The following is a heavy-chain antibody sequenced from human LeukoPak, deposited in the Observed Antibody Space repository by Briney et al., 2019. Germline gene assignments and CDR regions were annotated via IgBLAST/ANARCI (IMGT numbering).Heavy chain of an antibody. CDR2: IYYSGST. CDR1: GGSISSSSYY. V-gene: IGHV4-39*07. D-gene: IGHD5-24*01. J-gene: IGHJ4*02. Sequence: SETLSLTCTVSGGSISSSSYYWGWIRQPPGKGLEWIGSIYYSGSTYYNPSLKSRVTISVDTSKNQFSLKLSSVTAADTAVYYCARIRDGYNSVSFPADYWGQGTLVTVSS. CDR3: ARIRDGYNSVSFPADY.